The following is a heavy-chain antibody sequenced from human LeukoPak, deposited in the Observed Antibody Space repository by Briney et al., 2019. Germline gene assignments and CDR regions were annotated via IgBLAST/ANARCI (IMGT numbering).Heavy chain of an antibody. V-gene: IGHV3-21*01. CDR1: GFTFSSYS. D-gene: IGHD6-19*01. CDR2: ISSSSSYI. CDR3: ARDSQWLGSNDY. J-gene: IGHJ4*02. Sequence: GGSLRLSCAASGFTFSSYSMNWVRQAPGKGLEWVSSISSSSSYIYYTDSVKGRFTISRDNAKNSLYLQMNSLRAEDTAVYYCARDSQWLGSNDYWGQGTLVTVSS.